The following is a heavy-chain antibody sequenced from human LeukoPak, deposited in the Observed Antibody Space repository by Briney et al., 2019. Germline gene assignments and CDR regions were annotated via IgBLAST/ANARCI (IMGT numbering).Heavy chain of an antibody. V-gene: IGHV6-1*01. CDR1: GDSVSSNSAA. Sequence: PSQTLSLTCAISGDSVSSNSAAWNWIRQPPSRGLEWLGRTYYRSKSYNDYAVSVKSRITINPDTSKNQFSLQLNSVTPEDTAVYYCAREPGHYYGSGSLDYWGQGTLVTVSS. D-gene: IGHD3-10*01. CDR2: TYYRSKSYN. J-gene: IGHJ4*02. CDR3: AREPGHYYGSGSLDY.